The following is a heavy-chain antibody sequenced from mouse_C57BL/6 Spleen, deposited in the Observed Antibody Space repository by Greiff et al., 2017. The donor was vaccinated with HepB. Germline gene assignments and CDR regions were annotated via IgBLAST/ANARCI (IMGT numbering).Heavy chain of an antibody. Sequence: EVQLVESGPGLVKPSQSLSLTCSVTGYSITSGYYWNWIRQFPGNKLEWMGYISYDGSNNYNPSLKNRISITRDTSKNQFFLKLNSVTTEDTATYYCARNPFDVWGTGTTVTVSS. CDR1: GYSITSGYY. CDR3: ARNPFDV. CDR2: ISYDGSN. J-gene: IGHJ1*03. V-gene: IGHV3-6*01.